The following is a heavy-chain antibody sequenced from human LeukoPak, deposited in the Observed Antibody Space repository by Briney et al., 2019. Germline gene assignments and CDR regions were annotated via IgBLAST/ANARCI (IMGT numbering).Heavy chain of an antibody. V-gene: IGHV3-23*01. J-gene: IGHJ4*02. D-gene: IGHD4-17*01. CDR1: GFTFSSYA. CDR2: ISGSGGST. CDR3: AKDRDPTDYGDYAYGY. Sequence: GGSLRLSCAASGFTFSSYAMSWVRQAPGKGLEWVSAISGSGGSTYYADSVKGRFTISRDNSKNTLYLQMNSLRAEDTAVYYCAKDRDPTDYGDYAYGYWGQGTLVTVSS.